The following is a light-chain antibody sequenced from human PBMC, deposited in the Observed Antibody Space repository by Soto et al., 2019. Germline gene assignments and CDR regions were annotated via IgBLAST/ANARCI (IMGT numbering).Light chain of an antibody. CDR2: AAS. Sequence: DIQMTQSPSSLSASVGDRVTITCRASQSISSYLNWYQQKPGKAPKLLIYAASSLQSGVASRFSGSGSGTDFTLTISRPQPEDFATYYCQQSYSTPYTFGQGTKLEIK. CDR1: QSISSY. V-gene: IGKV1-39*01. CDR3: QQSYSTPYT. J-gene: IGKJ2*01.